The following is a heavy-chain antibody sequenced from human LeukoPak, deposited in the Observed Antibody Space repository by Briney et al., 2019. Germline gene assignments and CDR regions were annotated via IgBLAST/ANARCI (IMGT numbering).Heavy chain of an antibody. CDR2: IIPIFGTA. CDR1: GGTLSSYA. Sequence: ASVKVSCKASGGTLSSYAISWGRQAPGQGLEWMGGIIPIFGTANYAQKFQGRVTITTDESTSTAYMELSSLRSEDTAVYYCASPSEGSGTLEYFQHWGQGTLVTVSS. V-gene: IGHV1-69*05. CDR3: ASPSEGSGTLEYFQH. J-gene: IGHJ1*01. D-gene: IGHD3-10*01.